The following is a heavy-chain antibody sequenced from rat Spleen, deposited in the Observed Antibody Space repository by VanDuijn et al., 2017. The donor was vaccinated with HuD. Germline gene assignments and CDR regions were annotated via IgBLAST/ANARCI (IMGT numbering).Heavy chain of an antibody. J-gene: IGHJ2*01. V-gene: IGHV5S23*01. Sequence: EVQLVESGGDLVQPGRSLKLSCAASGFIFSDYNMAWVRQAPKKGLEWVASISTGGTNTYYRGSVKGRFTISRDNAKRTLYLQMSSLRSEDTATYYCVRHGYTRYYFDYWGQGVMVTVSS. CDR2: ISTGGTNT. CDR3: VRHGYTRYYFDY. CDR1: GFIFSDYN. D-gene: IGHD1-9*01.